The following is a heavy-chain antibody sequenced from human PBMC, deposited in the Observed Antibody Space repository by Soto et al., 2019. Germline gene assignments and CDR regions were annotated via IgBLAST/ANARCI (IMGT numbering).Heavy chain of an antibody. CDR3: ARGVYGDYAAGY. D-gene: IGHD4-17*01. V-gene: IGHV1-18*01. CDR2: ISAYNGNT. CDR1: GYTFTSYG. J-gene: IGHJ4*02. Sequence: ASVKVSCKASGYTFTSYGISWVRQAPGQGLEWMGWISAYNGNTNYAQKFQGRVTMTTDTSTSTAYMELSSLRSEDTAVYYCARGVYGDYAAGYWGQGTLVTVSS.